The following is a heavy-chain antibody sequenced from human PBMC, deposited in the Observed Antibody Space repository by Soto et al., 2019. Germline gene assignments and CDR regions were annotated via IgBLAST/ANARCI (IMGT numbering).Heavy chain of an antibody. Sequence: SETLSLTCSVSVASINNYYWIWIRQPPGKGLEWIGFVYYTGSTITKYNPSLQSRVAMSVDSSKNQFSLKVTSMTAADTAIYYCAKYRRTDAEGYRLDFWGPGTLVTVSS. CDR2: VYYTGSTIT. D-gene: IGHD5-12*01. J-gene: IGHJ4*02. CDR3: AKYRRTDAEGYRLDF. CDR1: VASINNYY. V-gene: IGHV4-59*01.